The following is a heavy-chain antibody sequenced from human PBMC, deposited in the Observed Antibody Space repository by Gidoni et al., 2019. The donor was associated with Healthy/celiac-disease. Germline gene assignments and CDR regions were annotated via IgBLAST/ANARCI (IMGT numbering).Heavy chain of an antibody. J-gene: IGHJ2*01. D-gene: IGHD3-10*01. CDR3: ARHPVRGVPPYWYFDL. Sequence: VQLVQPGAEVKKPGESLKISCKGSGYSFTSYWIGWVRQMPGKGLEWMGIIYPGDSDTRYSPSFQGKVTISADKSISTAYLQWSSLKASDTAMYYCARHPVRGVPPYWYFDLWGRGTLVTVSS. CDR1: GYSFTSYW. CDR2: IYPGDSDT. V-gene: IGHV5-51*01.